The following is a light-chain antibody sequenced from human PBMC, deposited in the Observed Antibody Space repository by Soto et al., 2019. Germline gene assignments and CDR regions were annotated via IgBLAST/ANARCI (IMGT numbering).Light chain of an antibody. CDR2: VGTGGIVG. Sequence: QAVLTQPPSASASLGASVTLTCTLSSGYSNYKVDWYQQRPGKGLRCVMRVGTGGIVGSKGDGIPDRFSVLGSGLNRYLTIKNIQEEDESDYHCGADHGSGSKFVPTRGVFGGGTKLTVL. CDR3: GADHGSGSKFVPTRGV. CDR1: SGYSNYK. V-gene: IGLV9-49*01. J-gene: IGLJ3*02.